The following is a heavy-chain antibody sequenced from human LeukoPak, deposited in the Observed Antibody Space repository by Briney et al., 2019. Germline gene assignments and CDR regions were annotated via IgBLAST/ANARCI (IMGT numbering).Heavy chain of an antibody. V-gene: IGHV3-30*04. D-gene: IGHD4-17*01. Sequence: GGSLRLSCAASGFTFSSYAMHWVRQAPGKGLEWVAVISYDGSNKYYADSVKGRFTISRDNSKNTLYLQMNSLRAEDTAVYYCARDPVFAGDYAYYYYYMDVWGKGTTVTVSS. J-gene: IGHJ6*03. CDR1: GFTFSSYA. CDR3: ARDPVFAGDYAYYYYYMDV. CDR2: ISYDGSNK.